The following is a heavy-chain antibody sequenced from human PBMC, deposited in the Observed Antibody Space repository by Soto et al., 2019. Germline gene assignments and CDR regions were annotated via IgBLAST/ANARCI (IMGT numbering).Heavy chain of an antibody. CDR1: GFTFSNAW. Sequence: GGSLRLSCATSGFTFSNAWMSWVRQPPGKGLEWVGRIKSKTDGGTTDYVAPVKGRFIISRDDSKNMVYLQMNSLKTEDTAMYYCTTGRVAGTRDFWGQGTVVTVSS. V-gene: IGHV3-15*01. D-gene: IGHD6-19*01. CDR3: TTGRVAGTRDF. J-gene: IGHJ4*02. CDR2: IKSKTDGGTT.